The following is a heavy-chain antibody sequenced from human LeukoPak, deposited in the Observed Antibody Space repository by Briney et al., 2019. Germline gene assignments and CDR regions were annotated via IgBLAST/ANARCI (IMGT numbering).Heavy chain of an antibody. CDR1: GGSLSGYY. CDR2: INHSGST. V-gene: IGHV4-34*01. Sequence: SETLSLTCAVYGGSLSGYYWSWIRQPPGKGLEWIGEINHSGSTNYNPSLKSRVTISVDTSKNQFSLKLSSVTAADTAVYYCARGRRGITMIVVVTNEPFDYWGQGTLVTVSS. D-gene: IGHD3-22*01. CDR3: ARGRRGITMIVVVTNEPFDY. J-gene: IGHJ4*02.